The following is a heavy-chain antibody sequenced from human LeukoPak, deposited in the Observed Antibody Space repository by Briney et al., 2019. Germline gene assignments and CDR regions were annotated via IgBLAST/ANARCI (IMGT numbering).Heavy chain of an antibody. V-gene: IGHV4-4*02. CDR1: GASISSGNW. CDR3: ARSAAVTGQFDF. Sequence: SGTLSLTCTVSGASISSGNWWTWVRQPPGEALEWIGEIYHAGSTKYNPSLRSRLTISVGKSKNSFSLSLTSVTAADTAFYYCARSAAVTGQFDFWGPGTPVTVSS. D-gene: IGHD6-19*01. J-gene: IGHJ4*02. CDR2: IYHAGST.